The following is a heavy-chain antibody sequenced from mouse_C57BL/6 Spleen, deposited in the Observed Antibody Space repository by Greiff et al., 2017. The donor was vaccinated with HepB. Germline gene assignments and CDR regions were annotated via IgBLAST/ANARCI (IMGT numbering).Heavy chain of an antibody. CDR2: IRNKANGYTT. V-gene: IGHV7-3*01. CDR1: GFTFTDYY. CDR3: ARWDYYDYDGWYFDV. D-gene: IGHD2-4*01. Sequence: DVMLVESGGGLVQPGGSLSLSFAASGFTFTDYYMSWFRQPPGKALEWLGFIRNKANGYTTEYSASVKGRFTISRDNSQSILYLQMNALRAEDSATYYCARWDYYDYDGWYFDVWGTGTTVTVSS. J-gene: IGHJ1*03.